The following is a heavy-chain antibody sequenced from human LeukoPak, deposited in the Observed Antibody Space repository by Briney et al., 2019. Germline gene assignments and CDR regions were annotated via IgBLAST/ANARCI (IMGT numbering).Heavy chain of an antibody. CDR1: GGTFSSYA. Sequence: GASVKVSCKASGGTFSSYAISWVRQAPGQGLEWMGGIIPIFGTANYAQKFQGRVTITADKSTSTAYMELSSLRSEDTAVYYCARDSGGQLWFYYYYMDVWGKGTTVTVSS. CDR2: IIPIFGTA. J-gene: IGHJ6*03. D-gene: IGHD5-18*01. CDR3: ARDSGGQLWFYYYYMDV. V-gene: IGHV1-69*06.